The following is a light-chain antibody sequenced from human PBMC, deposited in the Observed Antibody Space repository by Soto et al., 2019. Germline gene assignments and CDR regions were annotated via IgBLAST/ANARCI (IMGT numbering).Light chain of an antibody. Sequence: AIQMTQSPASLSASVGDRVTITCRASHDIRNDLAWYQQKPGKAPKLLIYATSTLQTGVPSRFSGSGSGTDFTLSISSLQPEDFATYYCLQDHSFLTFGPGTKVHF. J-gene: IGKJ3*01. CDR1: HDIRND. CDR2: ATS. V-gene: IGKV1-6*01. CDR3: LQDHSFLT.